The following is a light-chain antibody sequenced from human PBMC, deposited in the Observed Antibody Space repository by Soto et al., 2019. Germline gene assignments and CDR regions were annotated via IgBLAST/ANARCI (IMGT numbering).Light chain of an antibody. CDR2: AAS. J-gene: IGKJ1*01. CDR1: QGISSY. V-gene: IGKV1-9*01. CDR3: QQLNTYPET. Sequence: DIQLTQSSSFLSASVGDRVTVTCLSSQGISSYLAWYQQKPGKAPKLLIYAASTLQSGVPSRFSGSGSGAEFTLTISSLQPEDFATYYCQQLNTYPETFGQGTVVDIK.